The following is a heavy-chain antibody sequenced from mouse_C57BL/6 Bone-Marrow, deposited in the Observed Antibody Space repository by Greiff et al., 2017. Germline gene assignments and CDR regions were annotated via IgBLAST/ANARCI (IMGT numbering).Heavy chain of an antibody. D-gene: IGHD3-1*01. CDR3: ARRGYVFDY. V-gene: IGHV1-42*01. CDR1: GYSFTGYY. Sequence: EVQRVESGPELVKPGASVKISCKASGYSFTGYYMNWVKQSPEKSLEWIGEINPSTGGTTYNQKFKAKATLTVDKSSSTAYMQLKSLTSEDSAVYYCARRGYVFDYWGQGTTLTVSS. J-gene: IGHJ2*01. CDR2: INPSTGGT.